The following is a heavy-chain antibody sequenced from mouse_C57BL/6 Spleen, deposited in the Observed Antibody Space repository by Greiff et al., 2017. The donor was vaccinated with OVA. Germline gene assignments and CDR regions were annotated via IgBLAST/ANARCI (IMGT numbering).Heavy chain of an antibody. CDR1: GFSLTSYG. D-gene: IGHD2-4*01. Sequence: VKVVESGPGLVAPSQRLSITCTVSGFSLTSYGVSWVRQPPGKGLEWLGVIWGDGSTNYHSALISRLSISKDNSKSQVFLKLNSLQTDDTATYYCAKPGDYLNYYAMDYWGQGTSVTVSS. J-gene: IGHJ4*01. CDR3: AKPGDYLNYYAMDY. V-gene: IGHV2-3*01. CDR2: IWGDGST.